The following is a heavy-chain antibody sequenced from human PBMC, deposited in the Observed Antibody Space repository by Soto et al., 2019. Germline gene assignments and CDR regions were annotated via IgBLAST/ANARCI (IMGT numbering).Heavy chain of an antibody. CDR2: INHSGST. CDR3: AEKSNAFDI. V-gene: IGHV4-34*01. Sequence: SETLSLTCAVYGGSFSGYYWSWIRQPPGKGLEWIGEINHSGSTNYNPSLKSRVTISVDTPKNQFSLKLSSVTAADTAVYYCAEKSNAFDIWGQGTMVTVSS. CDR1: GGSFSGYY. J-gene: IGHJ3*02.